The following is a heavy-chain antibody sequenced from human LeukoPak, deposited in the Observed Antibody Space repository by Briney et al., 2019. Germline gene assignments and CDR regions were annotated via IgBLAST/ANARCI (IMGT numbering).Heavy chain of an antibody. J-gene: IGHJ2*01. Sequence: PSETLSLTCAVYGGSFSGYYWSWIRQPPGKGPEWIGEINHSGSTNYNPSLKSRVTISVDTSKNQFSLKLSSVTAADTAVYYCARHALVVVVAATPNWYFDLWGRGTLVTVSS. CDR1: GGSFSGYY. CDR2: INHSGST. CDR3: ARHALVVVVAATPNWYFDL. D-gene: IGHD2-15*01. V-gene: IGHV4-34*01.